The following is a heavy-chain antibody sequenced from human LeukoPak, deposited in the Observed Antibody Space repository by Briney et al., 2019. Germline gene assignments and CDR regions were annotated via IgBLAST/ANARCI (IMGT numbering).Heavy chain of an antibody. Sequence: SVKVSCKASGFTFTSSTMQWVRQARGQRLEWIAWILVGSGNTNYAQKFQERVTITRDMSTSTAYMDLSSLRSEDTAVYYCAAGGRDGYNYAFDIWGQGTMVTVSS. D-gene: IGHD5-24*01. CDR2: ILVGSGNT. CDR1: GFTFTSST. CDR3: AAGGRDGYNYAFDI. V-gene: IGHV1-58*02. J-gene: IGHJ3*02.